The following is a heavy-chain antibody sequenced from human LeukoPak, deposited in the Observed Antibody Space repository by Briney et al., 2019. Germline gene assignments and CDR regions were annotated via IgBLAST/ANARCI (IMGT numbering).Heavy chain of an antibody. J-gene: IGHJ4*02. CDR2: IRSKANSYAT. V-gene: IGHV3-73*01. D-gene: IGHD5-12*01. Sequence: QSGGSLRLSCAASGFTFSGSAMHWVRQASGKGLEWVGRIRSKANSYATAYAASVKGRFTISRDDSKNTAYLQMNSLKTEDTAVYYCTRRGYRGYDEPLDYWGQGTLVTVSS. CDR1: GFTFSGSA. CDR3: TRRGYRGYDEPLDY.